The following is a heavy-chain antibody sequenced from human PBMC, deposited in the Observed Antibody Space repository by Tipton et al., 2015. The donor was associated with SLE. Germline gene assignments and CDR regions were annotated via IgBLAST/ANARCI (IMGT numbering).Heavy chain of an antibody. Sequence: TLSLTCTVSGGSIITGSSYWGWIRQPPGKGLEWVGSVYYSGSTYYSPSLKSRVAISVDTSNNYFSLKLSSVTAADTAVYYCVGHWRSYLYHGMDVWGQGTTVSVSS. CDR1: GGSIITGSSY. J-gene: IGHJ6*02. V-gene: IGHV4-39*07. CDR2: VYYSGST. CDR3: VGHWRSYLYHGMDV.